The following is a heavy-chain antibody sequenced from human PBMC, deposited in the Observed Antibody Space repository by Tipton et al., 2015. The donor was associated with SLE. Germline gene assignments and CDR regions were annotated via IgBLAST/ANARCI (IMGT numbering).Heavy chain of an antibody. CDR3: ASPYNTTSVY. Sequence: TLSLTCTVSGYSISSGYYWVWIRQPPGKGLEWIGTIYHSGSIYYNPSLKSRVTISVDTSKSQFSLKLSSVTAADTAVYYCASPYNTTSVYWGQGTLVTVSS. J-gene: IGHJ4*02. V-gene: IGHV4-38-2*02. CDR1: GYSISSGYY. D-gene: IGHD1-14*01. CDR2: IYHSGSI.